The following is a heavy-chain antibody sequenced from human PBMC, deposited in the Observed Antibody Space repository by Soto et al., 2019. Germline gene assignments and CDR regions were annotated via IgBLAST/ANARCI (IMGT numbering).Heavy chain of an antibody. J-gene: IGHJ4*02. V-gene: IGHV4-38-2*02. CDR1: GYSISSGYY. CDR3: ASDRYMIRDGSDY. CDR2: VHHTGQV. Sequence: NPSETLSLTCSVSGYSISSGYYWAWTRQAPGKGLEWIATVHHTGQVFYNPSFGSRVSISLHASNAQCFPSLQSVTAADTAVYSCASDRYMIRDGSDYWGQGILVTVSS. D-gene: IGHD3-16*01.